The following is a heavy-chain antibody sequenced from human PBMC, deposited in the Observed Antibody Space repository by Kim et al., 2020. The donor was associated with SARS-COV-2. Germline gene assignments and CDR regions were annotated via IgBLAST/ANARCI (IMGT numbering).Heavy chain of an antibody. CDR2: INPNSGGT. CDR1: GYTFTGYY. D-gene: IGHD3-22*01. J-gene: IGHJ4*02. CDR3: ARVLYYYDSSGYYLATPYDY. V-gene: IGHV1-2*06. Sequence: ASVKVSCKASGYTFTGYYMHWVRQAPGQGLEWMGRINPNSGGTNYAQKFQGRVTMTRDTSISTAYMELSRLRSDDTAVYYCARVLYYYDSSGYYLATPYDYWGQGTLVTVSS.